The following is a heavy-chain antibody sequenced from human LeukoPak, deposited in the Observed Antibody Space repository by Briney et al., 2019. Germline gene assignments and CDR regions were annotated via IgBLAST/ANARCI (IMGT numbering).Heavy chain of an antibody. V-gene: IGHV4-59*08. J-gene: IGHJ4*02. CDR3: ARRSGSGSNIFLDY. CDR2: IYYSGGT. D-gene: IGHD3-10*01. Sequence: SETLSLTCTVSGASITSYYWSWIRQPPGKGLEWIGYIYYSGGTDYNPSLKSRVTISVDTSKNHLSLKLSSVTAADTAVYYCARRSGSGSNIFLDYWGQGTLVTVSS. CDR1: GASITSYY.